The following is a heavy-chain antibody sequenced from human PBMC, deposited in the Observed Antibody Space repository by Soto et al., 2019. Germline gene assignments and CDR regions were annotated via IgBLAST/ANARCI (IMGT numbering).Heavy chain of an antibody. D-gene: IGHD3-22*01. CDR1: GGTFSSYA. CDR3: ARSTGYYYDSSGYYYYFDY. CDR2: IIPIFGTA. V-gene: IGHV1-69*13. Sequence: SVKVSCKASGGTFSSYAISWVRQAPGQGLEWMGGIIPIFGTANYAQKFQGRVTITADESTSTAYMELSSLRSEDTAVYYCARSTGYYYDSSGYYYYFDYWGQGTLVTVSS. J-gene: IGHJ4*02.